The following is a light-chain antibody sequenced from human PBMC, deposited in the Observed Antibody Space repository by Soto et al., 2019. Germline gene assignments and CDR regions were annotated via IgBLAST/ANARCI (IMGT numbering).Light chain of an antibody. CDR2: LGS. J-gene: IGKJ1*01. V-gene: IGKV2-28*01. CDR1: QSLLHSNGYNY. CDR3: MQALQTPPWT. Sequence: DLVMTQSPLSLPVTPGEPASISCRSSQSLLHSNGYNYLDWYLQKPGQSPQLLIYLGSNRASGVPDRFSGSGSGTDFTLKISRVDAEDVGVYYCMQALQTPPWTFGQGTKVEIK.